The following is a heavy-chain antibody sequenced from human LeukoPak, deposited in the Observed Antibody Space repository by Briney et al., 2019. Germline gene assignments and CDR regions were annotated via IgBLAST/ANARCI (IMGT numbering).Heavy chain of an antibody. CDR3: AKGKYSSGGVPDY. CDR1: GFTFTSYA. D-gene: IGHD6-19*01. J-gene: IGHJ4*02. Sequence: GGSLRLSCAASGFTFTSYAMNWVRQAPGKGLEWVSTISGSGSSTYYVDSVKGRFTISRDNSKNTLYLQINSLRGEDTAVYYCAKGKYSSGGVPDYWGQGTLVTVSS. V-gene: IGHV3-23*01. CDR2: ISGSGSST.